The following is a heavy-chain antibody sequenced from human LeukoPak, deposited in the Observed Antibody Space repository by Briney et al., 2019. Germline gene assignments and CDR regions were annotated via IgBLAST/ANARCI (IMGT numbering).Heavy chain of an antibody. CDR2: FDPEDGET. Sequence: ASVKVSCKVSGYTLTELSMHWVRQAPGKGLEWMGGFDPEDGETIYAQKFQGRVTMTEDTSTDTAYMELSSLRSEDTAVYYCATTQQLVLADAFDIWGQGTMVTVSS. J-gene: IGHJ3*02. D-gene: IGHD6-13*01. V-gene: IGHV1-24*01. CDR1: GYTLTELS. CDR3: ATTQQLVLADAFDI.